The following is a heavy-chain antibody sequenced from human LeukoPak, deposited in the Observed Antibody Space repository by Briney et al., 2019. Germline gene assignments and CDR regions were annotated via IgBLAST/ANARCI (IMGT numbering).Heavy chain of an antibody. V-gene: IGHV1-69*04. D-gene: IGHD3-16*02. CDR2: IIPILGIA. Sequence: ASVKVSCKASGGTFSSYAISWVRQAPGQGLEWMGRIIPILGIANYAQKFQGRVTITADKSTSTAYMELSSLRSEDTAVYYCARNQEQVEPGVIGYYYYYMDVWGKGTTVTVSS. CDR1: GGTFSSYA. CDR3: ARNQEQVEPGVIGYYYYYMDV. J-gene: IGHJ6*03.